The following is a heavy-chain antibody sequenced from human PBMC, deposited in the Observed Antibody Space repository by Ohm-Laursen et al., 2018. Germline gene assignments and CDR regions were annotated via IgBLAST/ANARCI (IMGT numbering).Heavy chain of an antibody. CDR1: GGSISSGGYY. J-gene: IGHJ6*02. V-gene: IGHV4-30-2*01. Sequence: SQTLSLTCTVSGGSISSGGYYWSWIRQPPGKGLEWIGEINHSGSTNYNPSLKSRVTISVDTSKNQFSLKLSSVTAADTAVYYCARIPITISIVTIYYYYGMDVWGQGTTVTVSS. CDR2: INHSGST. CDR3: ARIPITISIVTIYYYYGMDV. D-gene: IGHD3-9*01.